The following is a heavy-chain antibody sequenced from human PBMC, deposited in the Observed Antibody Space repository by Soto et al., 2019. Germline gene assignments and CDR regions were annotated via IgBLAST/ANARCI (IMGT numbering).Heavy chain of an antibody. CDR3: AKVSDILTGYYLY. V-gene: IGHV3-23*01. CDR2: ISGSGDTT. J-gene: IGHJ4*02. CDR1: GFTFDKYA. Sequence: PGGSLRLSCAASGFTFDKYAMSWVRQAPGKGLEWVSVISGSGDTTYYPGSVKGRFTISRDNSKNTLYLQMNSLRVEDTAVYYCAKVSDILTGYYLYWGQGTLVTVSS. D-gene: IGHD3-9*01.